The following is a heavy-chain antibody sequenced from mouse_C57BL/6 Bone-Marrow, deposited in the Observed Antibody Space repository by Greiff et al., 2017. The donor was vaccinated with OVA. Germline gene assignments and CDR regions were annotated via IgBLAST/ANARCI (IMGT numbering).Heavy chain of an antibody. Sequence: VQLQQPGAELVRPGSSVKLSCKASGYTFTSYWMHWVKQRPIQGLEWIGNIDPSDSETHYNQKFKDKATLTVDKSSSTAYMQLSSLTSEDSAVYYGARRYYYGSSYAMDYWGQGTSVTVSS. V-gene: IGHV1-52*01. J-gene: IGHJ4*01. CDR2: IDPSDSET. CDR3: ARRYYYGSSYAMDY. D-gene: IGHD1-1*01. CDR1: GYTFTSYW.